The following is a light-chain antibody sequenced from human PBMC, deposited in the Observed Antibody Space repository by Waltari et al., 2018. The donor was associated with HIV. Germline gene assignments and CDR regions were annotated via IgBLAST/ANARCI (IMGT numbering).Light chain of an antibody. J-gene: IGLJ1*01. CDR1: PLAKQY. V-gene: IGLV3-25*03. CDR3: QAADSSGSNFV. CDR2: KDS. Sequence: SYELTQPPSVSVSPGQTARITCSGDPLAKQYAYWYQQKPGQAPVSVSYKDSERPSRIPRRFSGSSSGTTVTLTSSGVQAEDEADYYCQAADSSGSNFVFGTGTKVTVL.